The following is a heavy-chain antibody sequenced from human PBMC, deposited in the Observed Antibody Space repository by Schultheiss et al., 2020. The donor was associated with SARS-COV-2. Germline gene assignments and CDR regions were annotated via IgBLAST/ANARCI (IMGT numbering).Heavy chain of an antibody. J-gene: IGHJ4*02. CDR2: INHSGST. CDR3: ARGVDTAMVTGGIFDY. D-gene: IGHD5-18*01. CDR1: GGSFSGYY. Sequence: ETLSLTCAVYGGSFSGYYWSWIRQPPGKGLEWIGEINHSGSTNYNPSLKSRVTISVDTSKNQFSLKLSSVTAADTAVYYCARGVDTAMVTGGIFDYWGQGTLVTVSS. V-gene: IGHV4-34*01.